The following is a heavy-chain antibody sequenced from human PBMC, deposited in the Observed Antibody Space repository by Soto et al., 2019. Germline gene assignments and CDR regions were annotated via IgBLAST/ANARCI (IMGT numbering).Heavy chain of an antibody. CDR3: ARDPGAFTSTWSFYFDN. J-gene: IGHJ4*02. D-gene: IGHD3-10*01. CDR1: GFTFSSYW. Sequence: LRLSCAASGFTFSSYWMHWVRQAPGKGLEWVSRINTDGSSTTYADSVRGRFTISRDSAKNTLCLQMNSLRAEDTAVYYCARDPGAFTSTWSFYFDNWGQGTLVTVSS. CDR2: INTDGSST. V-gene: IGHV3-74*01.